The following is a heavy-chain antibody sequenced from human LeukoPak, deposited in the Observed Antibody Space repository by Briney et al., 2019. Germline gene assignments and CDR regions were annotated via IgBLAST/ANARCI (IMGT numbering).Heavy chain of an antibody. CDR3: ARAFGYYDSSGYYSFYFDY. Sequence: PGGSLRLSCAASGFTFSSYWTHWVRQAPGKGLVWVSRINSDGSSTSYADSVKGRFTISRDNAKNTLYLQMNSLRAEDTAVYYCARAFGYYDSSGYYSFYFDYWGQGTLVTVSS. V-gene: IGHV3-74*01. CDR2: INSDGSST. D-gene: IGHD3-22*01. J-gene: IGHJ4*02. CDR1: GFTFSSYW.